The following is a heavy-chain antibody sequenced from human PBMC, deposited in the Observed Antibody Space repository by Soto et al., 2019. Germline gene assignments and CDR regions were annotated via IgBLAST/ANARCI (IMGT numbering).Heavy chain of an antibody. CDR1: GFTFSSYG. CDR3: ARETQYYDILTGYYFGY. Sequence: QVQLVESGGGVVQPGRSLRLSCAASGFTFSSYGMHWVRQAPGKGLEWVAVIWYDGSKKYYADSVKGRFTISRDNSKNTLYLQMNSPRAEDTAVYYCARETQYYDILTGYYFGYWGQGTLVTVSS. CDR2: IWYDGSKK. J-gene: IGHJ4*02. V-gene: IGHV3-33*01. D-gene: IGHD3-9*01.